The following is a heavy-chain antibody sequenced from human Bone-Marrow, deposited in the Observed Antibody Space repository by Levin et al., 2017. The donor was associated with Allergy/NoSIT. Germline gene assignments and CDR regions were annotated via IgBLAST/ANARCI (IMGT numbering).Heavy chain of an antibody. V-gene: IGHV4-39*01. J-gene: IGHJ4*02. CDR1: GGSISSSSYY. CDR3: ARPSVAYCGGDCYSA. CDR2: IYYSGST. D-gene: IGHD2-21*02. Sequence: SETLSLTCTVSGGSISSSSYYWGWIRQPPGKGLEWIGSIYYSGSTYYNPSLKSRVTISVDTSKNQFSLKLSSVTAADTAVYYCARPSVAYCGGDCYSAWGQGTLVTVSS.